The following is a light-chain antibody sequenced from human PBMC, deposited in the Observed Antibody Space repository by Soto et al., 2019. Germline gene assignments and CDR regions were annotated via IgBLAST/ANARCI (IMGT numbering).Light chain of an antibody. CDR3: QQYNDYSAWT. Sequence: DIQMTQSPSTLSVSVGDRVTITFLSSQTISSWLSWYQQKPGKAPKLLIYKASTLKSGVPSRFSGSGSGTEFTLTISSLQPDDFATYYCQQYNDYSAWTFGPGTKVDNK. CDR1: QTISSW. J-gene: IGKJ3*01. V-gene: IGKV1-5*03. CDR2: KAS.